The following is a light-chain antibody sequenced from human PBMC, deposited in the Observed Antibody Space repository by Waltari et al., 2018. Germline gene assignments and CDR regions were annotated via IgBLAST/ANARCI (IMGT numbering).Light chain of an antibody. CDR3: CSNNEGHTHV. CDR2: HSS. Sequence: SALTQPASVSGSPGQSVTTACPGPLGTSNLVSWYQQLPGTVPKLILYHSSERPSGTSIRFSGSRSGNTASLTISGLQSEDEADYYCCSNNEGHTHVFGTGTRVTVL. V-gene: IGLV2-23*01. CDR1: LGTSNL. J-gene: IGLJ1*01.